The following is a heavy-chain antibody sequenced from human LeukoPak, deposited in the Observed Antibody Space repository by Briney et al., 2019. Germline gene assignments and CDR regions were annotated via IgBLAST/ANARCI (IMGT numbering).Heavy chain of an antibody. Sequence: SETLSLTCTVSGYSISSGYYWGWIRQPPGKGLEWIGSIYHSGSTYYNPSLKSRVTISVDTSKNQFSLKLSSVTAADTAVYYCARDYSGSYPIDYWGQGTLVTVSS. CDR1: GYSISSGYY. CDR3: ARDYSGSYPIDY. J-gene: IGHJ4*02. V-gene: IGHV4-38-2*02. CDR2: IYHSGST. D-gene: IGHD1-26*01.